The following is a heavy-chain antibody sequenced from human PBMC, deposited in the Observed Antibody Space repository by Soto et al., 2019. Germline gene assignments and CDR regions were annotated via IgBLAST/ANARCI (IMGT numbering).Heavy chain of an antibody. J-gene: IGHJ3*02. CDR2: IYYSGST. D-gene: IGHD3-9*01. Sequence: PSETLSLTCTVSGGSISSYYWSWIRQPPGKGLECIGYIYYSGSTNYNPSLKSRVTISVDTSKNQFSLKLSSVTAADTAVYYCARNRRGDYDILTGYPPGVFDIWGKGTMVTVSS. CDR3: ARNRRGDYDILTGYPPGVFDI. V-gene: IGHV4-59*01. CDR1: GGSISSYY.